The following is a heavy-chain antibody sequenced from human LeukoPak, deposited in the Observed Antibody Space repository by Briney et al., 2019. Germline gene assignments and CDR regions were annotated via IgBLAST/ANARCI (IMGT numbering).Heavy chain of an antibody. CDR3: AKDPNRYDSSVYYCAY. CDR1: GFTFSGST. D-gene: IGHD3-22*01. J-gene: IGHJ4*02. Sequence: GGSLRLSCAASGFTFSGSTMHWVRQAPGKGLEWVAFIRYDGSNTYYADSVKGRFTISRDNSKNTLYLHMNRLRAEDTAVYYCAKDPNRYDSSVYYCAYWGQGTLVTVSS. V-gene: IGHV3-30*02. CDR2: IRYDGSNT.